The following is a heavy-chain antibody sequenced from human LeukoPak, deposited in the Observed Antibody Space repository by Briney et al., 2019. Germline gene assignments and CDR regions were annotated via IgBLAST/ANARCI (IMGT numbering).Heavy chain of an antibody. Sequence: GASVKVSCKASGGTFSSCAISWVRQAPGQGLEWMGWISAYNGNTNYAQKLQGRVTMTTDTSTSTAYMELRSLRSDDTAVYYCARDSMVRGVYWFDPWGQGTLVTVSS. V-gene: IGHV1-18*01. J-gene: IGHJ5*02. CDR1: GGTFSSCA. D-gene: IGHD3-10*01. CDR2: ISAYNGNT. CDR3: ARDSMVRGVYWFDP.